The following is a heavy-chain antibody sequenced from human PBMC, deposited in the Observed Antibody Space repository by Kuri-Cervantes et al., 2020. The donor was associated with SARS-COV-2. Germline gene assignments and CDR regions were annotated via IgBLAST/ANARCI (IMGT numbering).Heavy chain of an antibody. V-gene: IGHV4-59*05. CDR3: AGFECSGGSCADY. J-gene: IGHJ4*02. D-gene: IGHD2-15*01. CDR1: GFTFSSYE. CDR2: IYHSGST. Sequence: GSLRLSCAASGFTFSSYEMNWVRQAPGKGLEWIGTIYHSGSTYYNPSLKSRVTISVDTSKNQFSLKLSSVTAADTAVYYCAGFECSGGSCADYWGQGTLVTVSS.